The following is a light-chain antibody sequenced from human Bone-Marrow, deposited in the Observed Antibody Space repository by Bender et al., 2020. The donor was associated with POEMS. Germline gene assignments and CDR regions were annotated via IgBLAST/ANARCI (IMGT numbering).Light chain of an antibody. CDR3: CSYEHSSRFAV. CDR1: SSDVGRYNF. J-gene: IGLJ7*01. Sequence: QSALTQPRSVSGSPGQSITISCTGTSSDVGRYNFVSWFQQHPGKAPRLIIYDVSNRPSGVSDRFSGSKSGNTASLTISGLQAADEADYYCCSYEHSSRFAVFGGGNQLTVL. CDR2: DVS. V-gene: IGLV2-14*03.